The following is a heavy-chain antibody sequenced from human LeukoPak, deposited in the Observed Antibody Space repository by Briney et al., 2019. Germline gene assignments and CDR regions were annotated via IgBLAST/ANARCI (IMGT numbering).Heavy chain of an antibody. Sequence: GGALRLSGAASGFTFSNAWMSWVRQSPGEGLEGVGRIKRKTDEGTTDDAAHVKGKLTNTSEDTKNPLYLQMNSLKTEDTAVYYWTTTVLHTFDYWGQGTLVTVSS. D-gene: IGHD2-15*01. CDR1: GFTFSNAW. V-gene: IGHV3-15*01. J-gene: IGHJ4*02. CDR2: IKRKTDEGTT. CDR3: TTTVLHTFDY.